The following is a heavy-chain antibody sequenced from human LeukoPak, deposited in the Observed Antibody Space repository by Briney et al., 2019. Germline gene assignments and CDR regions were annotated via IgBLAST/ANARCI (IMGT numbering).Heavy chain of an antibody. Sequence: GGSLRLSCAASGFTFSSYAMHWVRRAPGKGLEWVAVISHDGSNKYYADSVKGRFTISRDNSKNTLYLQMNSLRAEDTAVYYCAREFTSLDYWGQGTLVTVSS. CDR1: GFTFSSYA. CDR2: ISHDGSNK. V-gene: IGHV3-30-3*01. D-gene: IGHD2-2*01. J-gene: IGHJ4*02. CDR3: AREFTSLDY.